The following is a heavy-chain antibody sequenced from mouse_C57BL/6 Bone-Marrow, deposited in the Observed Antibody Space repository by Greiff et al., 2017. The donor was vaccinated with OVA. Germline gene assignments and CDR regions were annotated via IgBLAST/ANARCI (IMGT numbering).Heavy chain of an antibody. V-gene: IGHV8-12*01. Sequence: QVQLKESGPGILQSSQTLSLTCSFSGFSLSTSGMGVSWIRQPSGKGLEWLAHIYWDDDKRYNPSLKSRLTISKDTSRNQVFLKITSVDTADTATYYCARNYYGSSGGYFDVWGTGTTVTVSS. CDR3: ARNYYGSSGGYFDV. CDR2: IYWDDDK. J-gene: IGHJ1*03. CDR1: GFSLSTSGMG. D-gene: IGHD1-1*01.